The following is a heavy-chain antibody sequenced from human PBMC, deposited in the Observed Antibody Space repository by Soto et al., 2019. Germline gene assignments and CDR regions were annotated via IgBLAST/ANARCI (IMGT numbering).Heavy chain of an antibody. Sequence: PSETLSLTCTVSGGSISSYYWSWIRQPPGKGLEWIGYIYYSGSTNYNPSLKSRVTISVDTSKNQFSLKLSSVTAADTAVYYCGKHGPLTGTYGAYSFDSGAKGPLVPVPS. CDR1: GGSISSYY. CDR2: IYYSGST. J-gene: IGHJ4*02. V-gene: IGHV4-59*01. D-gene: IGHD4-17*01. CDR3: GKHGPLTGTYGAYSFDS.